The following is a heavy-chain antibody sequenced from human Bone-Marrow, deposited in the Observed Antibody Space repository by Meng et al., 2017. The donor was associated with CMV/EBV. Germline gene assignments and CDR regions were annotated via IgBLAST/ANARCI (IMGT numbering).Heavy chain of an antibody. CDR2: IYPGDSDT. CDR1: GYSFTSYW. Sequence: KVSCKGSGYSFTSYWIGWVRQMPGKGLEWMGIIYPGDSDTRYSPSFQGQVTISADKSISTAYLQWSSLKASDTAMYYCARVTGVGDIVVVPAATNPDDDFDIWGQGTMVTFSS. D-gene: IGHD2-2*01. CDR3: ARVTGVGDIVVVPAATNPDDDFDI. J-gene: IGHJ3*02. V-gene: IGHV5-51*01.